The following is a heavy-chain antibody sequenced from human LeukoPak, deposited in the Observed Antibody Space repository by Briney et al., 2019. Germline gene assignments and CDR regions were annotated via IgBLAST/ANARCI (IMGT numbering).Heavy chain of an antibody. CDR3: ARVTGFGELFPYNWFDP. D-gene: IGHD3-10*01. Sequence: SVTVSCKASGGTFSSYTISWVRQAPGQGLEWMGRIIPILGIANYAQKFQGRVTITADKSTSTVYMELSSLRSEDTAVYYCARVTGFGELFPYNWFDPWGQGTLVTVSS. CDR1: GGTFSSYT. J-gene: IGHJ5*02. CDR2: IIPILGIA. V-gene: IGHV1-69*02.